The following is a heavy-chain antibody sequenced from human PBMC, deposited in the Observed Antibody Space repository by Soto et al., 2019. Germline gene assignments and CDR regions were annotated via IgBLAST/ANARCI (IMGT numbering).Heavy chain of an antibody. V-gene: IGHV1-2*04. CDR2: INPNSGGT. D-gene: IGHD3-3*01. J-gene: IGHJ4*02. CDR1: GYTFTGYY. CDR3: ARGRDMRDSGRITIFGVVESPFDY. Sequence: ASVKVSCKASGYTFTGYYMHWVRQAPGQGLEWMGWINPNSGGTNYAQKFQGWVTMTRGTSISTAYMELSRLRSDDTAVYYCARGRDMRDSGRITIFGVVESPFDYWGQGTLVTVSS.